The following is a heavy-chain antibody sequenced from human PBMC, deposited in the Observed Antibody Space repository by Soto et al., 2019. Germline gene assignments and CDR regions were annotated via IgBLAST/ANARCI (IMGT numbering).Heavy chain of an antibody. CDR3: ARDITMIVVVTTDAFDI. V-gene: IGHV1-18*01. D-gene: IGHD3-22*01. J-gene: IGHJ3*02. CDR1: GYTFTSYG. CDR2: ISAYNGNT. Sequence: QVQLVQSGAEVKKPGASVKVSCKASGYTFTSYGISWVRQAPGQGLEWMGWISAYNGNTNYAQKLQGRVTMTTDTSTSTDYMELRSLRSDDTAVYYCARDITMIVVVTTDAFDIWGQGTMVTVSS.